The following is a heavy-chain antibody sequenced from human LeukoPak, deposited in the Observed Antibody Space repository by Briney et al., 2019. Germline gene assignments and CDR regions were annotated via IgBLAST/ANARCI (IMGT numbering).Heavy chain of an antibody. CDR3: AVNFWSGYYPYYYGMDV. V-gene: IGHV1-18*01. CDR1: GYTFTSYG. J-gene: IGHJ6*02. CDR2: ISAYNGNT. D-gene: IGHD3-3*01. Sequence: ASVKVSCKASGYTFTSYGISWVRQAPGQGLEWMGWISAYNGNTNYAQKLQGRVTVTTDTSTSTAYMELRSLRSDDTAVYYCAVNFWSGYYPYYYGMDVWGQGTTVTVSS.